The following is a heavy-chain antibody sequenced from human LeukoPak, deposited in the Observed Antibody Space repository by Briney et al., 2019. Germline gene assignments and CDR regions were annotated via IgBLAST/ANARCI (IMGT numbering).Heavy chain of an antibody. V-gene: IGHV3-21*01. CDR1: GFTFSSYS. J-gene: IGHJ4*02. D-gene: IGHD3-10*01. Sequence: GGSLRLSCAASGFTFSSYSMNWVRQAPGKGLEWVSSISSSSSYIYYADSVKGRFTISRDNAKNSLYLQMNSLRAEDTAVYYCATITMVRGVDYWGQGTLVTVSS. CDR2: ISSSSSYI. CDR3: ATITMVRGVDY.